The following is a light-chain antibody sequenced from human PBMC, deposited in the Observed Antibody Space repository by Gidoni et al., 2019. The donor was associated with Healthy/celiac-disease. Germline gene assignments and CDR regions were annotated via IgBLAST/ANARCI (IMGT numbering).Light chain of an antibody. CDR1: QSISSY. CDR3: QQSYSTRGT. CDR2: AAS. Sequence: DIQMTQSPSSLSASVGDRVTITCRASQSISSYLNWYQQKPGKAPKLLIYAASSLQSEVPSRFSGSGSGTDFTLTISSLQPEDFATYYCQQSYSTRGTFGQGTKVEIK. V-gene: IGKV1-39*01. J-gene: IGKJ1*01.